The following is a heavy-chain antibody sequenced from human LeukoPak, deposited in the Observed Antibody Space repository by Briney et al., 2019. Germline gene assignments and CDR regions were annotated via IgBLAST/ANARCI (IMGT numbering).Heavy chain of an antibody. CDR2: IYSGGST. CDR3: AKGLRTGVGPYMGYHYYMDV. V-gene: IGHV3-53*01. J-gene: IGHJ6*03. Sequence: GGSLRLSCAASGFTVSSNYMSWVRQAPGKGLEWVSVIYSGGSTYYADSVKGRFTIPRDNSYNTVSLQMNSLRDEDTGVYYCAKGLRTGVGPYMGYHYYMDVWGKGATVTVSS. D-gene: IGHD3-16*01. CDR1: GFTVSSNY.